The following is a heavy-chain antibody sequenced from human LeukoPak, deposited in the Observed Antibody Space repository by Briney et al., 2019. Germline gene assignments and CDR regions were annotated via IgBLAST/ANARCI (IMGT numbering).Heavy chain of an antibody. Sequence: GGSLRLSCAASGFTFSSYAMSWVSQAPGKGLEWVSAISGSGGSTYYADSVKGRFTISRDNSKNTLYLQMNSLRAEDTAVYYCAKDDSYDYVWGSYRSRYYFDYWGQGTLVTVSS. CDR3: AKDDSYDYVWGSYRSRYYFDY. J-gene: IGHJ4*02. D-gene: IGHD3-16*02. CDR2: ISGSGGST. V-gene: IGHV3-23*01. CDR1: GFTFSSYA.